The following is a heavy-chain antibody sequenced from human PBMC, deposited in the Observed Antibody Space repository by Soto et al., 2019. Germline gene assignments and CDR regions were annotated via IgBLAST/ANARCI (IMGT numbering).Heavy chain of an antibody. CDR2: IKSKTDGGTT. J-gene: IGHJ6*03. V-gene: IGHV3-15*01. Sequence: PGVSLRLSCAASGFTFSNAWMSWVRQAPGKGLEWVGRIKSKTDGGTTDYAAPVKGRFTISRDDSKNTLYLQMNSLKTEDTAVYYCTTDFLPSGIAYYYYMEVWGKGTTVTVSS. CDR3: TTDFLPSGIAYYYYMEV. D-gene: IGHD6-13*01. CDR1: GFTFSNAW.